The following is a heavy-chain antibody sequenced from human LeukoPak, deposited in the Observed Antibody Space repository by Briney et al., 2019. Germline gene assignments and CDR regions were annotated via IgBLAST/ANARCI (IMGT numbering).Heavy chain of an antibody. CDR1: GFTFSSYA. V-gene: IGHV3-30*04. D-gene: IGHD6-19*01. J-gene: IGHJ4*02. CDR2: ISYDGSNK. CDR3: ARSSSGWYYFDY. Sequence: GRSLRLSCVASGFTFSSYAMHWVRQAPGKGLEWVAVISYDGSNKYYADSVKGRFTISRDNSKNTLYLQMNSLRAEDTAVYYCARSSSGWYYFDYWGQGTLVTVSS.